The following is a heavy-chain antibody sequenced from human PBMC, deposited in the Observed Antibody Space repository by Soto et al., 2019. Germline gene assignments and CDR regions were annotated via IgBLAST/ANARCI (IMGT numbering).Heavy chain of an antibody. J-gene: IGHJ6*03. Sequence: EVQLLESGGGLVQPGGSRRLSCAASGFTFSSYAMSWVHQAPGKGLEWVSTISDSGSTYYADSVKGRFTISRDISKNTLYVQMNSLRAEDTAVYYCAKGGEGYCSGPSCLYHMDAWGKGTTVTVSS. CDR1: GFTFSSYA. CDR3: AKGGEGYCSGPSCLYHMDA. D-gene: IGHD2-15*01. V-gene: IGHV3-23*01. CDR2: ISDSGST.